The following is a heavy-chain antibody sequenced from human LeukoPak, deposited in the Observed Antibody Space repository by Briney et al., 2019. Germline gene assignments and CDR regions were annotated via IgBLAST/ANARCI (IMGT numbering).Heavy chain of an antibody. CDR1: GGSISSYY. CDR2: IYTSGST. Sequence: PSETLSLTCTVSGGSISSYYWSWIRQPAGKGLEWIGRIYTSGSTNYNPSLKSRVTISVDTSKNQFSPKLSSVTAADTAVYYCARAGSGGSGSYYPYYYYYYMDVWGKGTTVTISS. J-gene: IGHJ6*03. CDR3: ARAGSGGSGSYYPYYYYYYMDV. D-gene: IGHD3-10*01. V-gene: IGHV4-4*07.